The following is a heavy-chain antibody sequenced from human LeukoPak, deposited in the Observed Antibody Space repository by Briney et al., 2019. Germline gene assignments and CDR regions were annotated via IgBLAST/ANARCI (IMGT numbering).Heavy chain of an antibody. Sequence: SETLSLTCTVSGCSISSYYWSWIRQPAGKGLEWIGRIYTSGSSTYNPSLKNRGTISVDKSKNQFSLKLSSVTAADTAVYYCARGATSYYYDSSGYYSGRLFDYWGQGTLVTVSS. J-gene: IGHJ4*02. D-gene: IGHD3-22*01. CDR1: GCSISSYY. CDR2: IYTSGSS. V-gene: IGHV4-4*07. CDR3: ARGATSYYYDSSGYYSGRLFDY.